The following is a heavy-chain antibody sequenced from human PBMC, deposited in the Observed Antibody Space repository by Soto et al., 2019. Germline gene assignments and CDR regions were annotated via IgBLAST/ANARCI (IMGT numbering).Heavy chain of an antibody. CDR1: GFTFSSYG. D-gene: IGHD3-22*01. J-gene: IGHJ4*02. CDR3: AKDLWVLGDYYDSNAFDY. Sequence: PGGFLRLSCAASGFTFSSYGMHWVRQAPGKRLEWVAVISYDGSNKYYADSVKGRFTISRDNSKNTLYLQMNSLRAEDTAVYYCAKDLWVLGDYYDSNAFDYWGQGTLVTVSS. CDR2: ISYDGSNK. V-gene: IGHV3-30*18.